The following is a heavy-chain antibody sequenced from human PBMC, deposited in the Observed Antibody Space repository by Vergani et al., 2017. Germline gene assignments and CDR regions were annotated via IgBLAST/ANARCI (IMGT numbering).Heavy chain of an antibody. J-gene: IGHJ4*02. D-gene: IGHD3-22*01. Sequence: EVQLVQSGAEVKKPGESLKISCQISGYSFTNYWIGWVRQMPGKGLEWMGIIHPADSDTRYSPSFQGQVTISVDKSISTAYQQRSSLRASDSAMYYCARLXGRDSSGSKYFDYWGQGTLVTVSS. V-gene: IGHV5-51*01. CDR2: IHPADSDT. CDR3: ARLXGRDSSGSKYFDY. CDR1: GYSFTNYW.